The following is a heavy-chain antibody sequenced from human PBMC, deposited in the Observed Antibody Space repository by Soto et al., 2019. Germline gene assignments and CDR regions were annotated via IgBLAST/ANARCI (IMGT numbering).Heavy chain of an antibody. J-gene: IGHJ6*02. V-gene: IGHV5-51*01. CDR2: IYPADSDT. Sequence: HGESLKISCNGSGYSFTNYWIVWVRQMPGKGLEWMGSIYPADSDTRYRPSFQGQVTISADESITTAYLQWTSLKASDTAMYYCARASGSDGMDVWGQGTTVTVSS. CDR3: ARASGSDGMDV. CDR1: GYSFTNYW.